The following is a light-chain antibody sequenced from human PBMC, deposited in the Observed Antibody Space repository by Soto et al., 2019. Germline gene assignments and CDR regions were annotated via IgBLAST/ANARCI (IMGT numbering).Light chain of an antibody. CDR2: DVS. Sequence: EIVLIHSPATLSLSPGERGTLSCRASESVTNYLAWYQQKPGQAPRLLVYDVSNRATGIPARFSGGGSGTDFTLTISNLEPEDFAVYYCQQRSDWPWTFGQGTKVDI. CDR1: ESVTNY. V-gene: IGKV3-11*01. CDR3: QQRSDWPWT. J-gene: IGKJ1*01.